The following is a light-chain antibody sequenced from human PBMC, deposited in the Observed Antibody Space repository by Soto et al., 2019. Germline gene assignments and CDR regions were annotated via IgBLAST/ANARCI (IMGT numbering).Light chain of an antibody. CDR3: TEYENRLRP. V-gene: IGKV3-15*01. CDR2: GAS. J-gene: IGKJ4*02. Sequence: LSVAAVSLKTRERATLSCRASQSVSSYLAWYQQKPGQAPRLLIYGASTRATGIPARFSGSGSGTEFTRTICSLQSEDCTRYCSTEYENRLRPFG. CDR1: QSVSSY.